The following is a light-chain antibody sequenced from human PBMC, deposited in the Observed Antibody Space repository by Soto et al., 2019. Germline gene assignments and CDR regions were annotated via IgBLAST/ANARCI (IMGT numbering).Light chain of an antibody. CDR2: DVT. CDR1: SSDVGGYNF. V-gene: IGLV2-8*01. CDR3: TSYAGSSNPVV. Sequence: QSALTQPPSASGSPGQSVTISCTGASSDVGGYNFVSWYQQHPGKAPKLMIYDVTERPSGVPDRFSGSKSGNTASLTVSGLQAEDEADYYCTSYAGSSNPVVFGGGTKLTVL. J-gene: IGLJ2*01.